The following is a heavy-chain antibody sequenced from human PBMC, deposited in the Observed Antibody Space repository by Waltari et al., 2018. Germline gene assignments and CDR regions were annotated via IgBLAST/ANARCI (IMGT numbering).Heavy chain of an antibody. CDR3: ARGEEPRRFDY. V-gene: IGHV4-61*02. Sequence: QVQLQESGPGLVKPSQTLSLTCTVSGGSISSGRYSWSWIRQPAGKGLEWIGRIYTSGSTNYNPSLKSRVTISVDTSKNQFSLKLSSVTAADTAVYYCARGEEPRRFDYWGQGTLVTVSS. CDR1: GGSISSGRYS. CDR2: IYTSGST. J-gene: IGHJ4*02.